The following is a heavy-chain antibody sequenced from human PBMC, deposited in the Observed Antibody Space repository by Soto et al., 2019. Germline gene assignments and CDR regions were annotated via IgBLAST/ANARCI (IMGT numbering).Heavy chain of an antibody. CDR2: FDPEDGET. J-gene: IGHJ4*02. CDR3: ATDYYGSGSYYNPSFDY. CDR1: GYTLTELS. V-gene: IGHV1-24*01. Sequence: GASVKVSCKVSGYTLTELSMHWVRQAPGKGLEWMGGFDPEDGETIYAQKFQGRVTMTEDTSTDTAYMELSSLRSEDTAVYYCATDYYGSGSYYNPSFDYWGQGTLVTVSS. D-gene: IGHD3-10*01.